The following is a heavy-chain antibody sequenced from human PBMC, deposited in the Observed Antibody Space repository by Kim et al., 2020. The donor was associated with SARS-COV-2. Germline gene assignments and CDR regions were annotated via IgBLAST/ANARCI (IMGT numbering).Heavy chain of an antibody. CDR3: ARGRHYYGSGSSRASFD. D-gene: IGHD3-10*01. CDR1: GGSISSYY. J-gene: IGHJ4*02. Sequence: SETLSLTCTVSGGSISSYYWSWIRQPPGKGLEWIAYIYYSGSTNYNPSLKSRVTISVDTSKNQFSLKLSSVTAADTAVYYCARGRHYYGSGSSRASFDWGQGTLVTVSS. CDR2: IYYSGST. V-gene: IGHV4-59*01.